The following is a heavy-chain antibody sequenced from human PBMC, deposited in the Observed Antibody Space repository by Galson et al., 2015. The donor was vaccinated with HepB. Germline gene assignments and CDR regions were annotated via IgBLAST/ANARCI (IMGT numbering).Heavy chain of an antibody. D-gene: IGHD1-26*01. V-gene: IGHV3-48*01. CDR3: MRIALSGSYWYFDY. CDR1: GFTFSSYT. Sequence: SLRLSCAASGFTFSSYTMNWVRQAPGKGLEWISYISTTSDNKFSADSVKGRFIISRDNAKNLLYLQMNSLRAEDTAVYYCMRIALSGSYWYFDYWGQGSLVTVSS. J-gene: IGHJ4*02. CDR2: ISTTSDNK.